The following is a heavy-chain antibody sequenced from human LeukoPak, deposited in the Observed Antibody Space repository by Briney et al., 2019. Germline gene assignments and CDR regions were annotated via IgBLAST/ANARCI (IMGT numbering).Heavy chain of an antibody. D-gene: IGHD6-13*01. CDR2: IWYDGSNK. Sequence: PGGSLRLSCAASGFTFSSYGMHWVRQAPGKGLEWVAVIWYDGSNKYYADSVKGRFTISRDNSKNTLYLQMNSLRAEDTAVYYCAKADIAAAGPSFDYWGQGTLVTVSS. V-gene: IGHV3-33*06. CDR3: AKADIAAAGPSFDY. J-gene: IGHJ4*02. CDR1: GFTFSSYG.